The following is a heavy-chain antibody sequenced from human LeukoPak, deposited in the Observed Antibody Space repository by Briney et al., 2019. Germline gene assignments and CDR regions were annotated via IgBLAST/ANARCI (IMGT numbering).Heavy chain of an antibody. J-gene: IGHJ4*02. CDR2: IIPIFGTA. Sequence: ASVKVSCKASGGTLSSYAISWVRQAPGQGLEWMGGIIPIFGTANYAQKFQGRVTITADESTSTAYMELSSLRSEDTAVYYCAREAGSSWYGFDYWGQGTLVTVSS. V-gene: IGHV1-69*13. D-gene: IGHD6-13*01. CDR1: GGTLSSYA. CDR3: AREAGSSWYGFDY.